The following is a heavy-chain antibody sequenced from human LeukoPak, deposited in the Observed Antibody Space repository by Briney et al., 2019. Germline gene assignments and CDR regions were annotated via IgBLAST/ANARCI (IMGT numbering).Heavy chain of an antibody. CDR3: AREFTYYGSGNYEDYLDY. J-gene: IGHJ4*02. D-gene: IGHD3-10*01. V-gene: IGHV4-39*07. Sequence: PSETLSLTCTVSGGSISSSRYYWGWIRQPPGKGLEWIGSIYSSGNTYYNTSLKSRVTISVDTSENQFSLKLSSVTAADTAVYYCAREFTYYGSGNYEDYLDYWGQGALVTVSS. CDR1: GGSISSSRYY. CDR2: IYSSGNT.